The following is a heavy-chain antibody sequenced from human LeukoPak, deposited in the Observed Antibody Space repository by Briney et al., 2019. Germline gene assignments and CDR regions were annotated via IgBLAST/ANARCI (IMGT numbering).Heavy chain of an antibody. CDR1: GGSISSGGYP. J-gene: IGHJ4*02. D-gene: IGHD5-24*01. V-gene: IGHV4-30-2*01. CDR3: ARGGDGYNPFDF. CDR2: IPHSGSS. Sequence: SETLSLTCAVSGGSISSGGYPWSWIRQPPEKGLEWIGFIPHSGSSYYNPSLKSRVTISIDRSKNQFSLKVNSVTTADTAVYYCARGGDGYNPFDFWGQGTLVTVSS.